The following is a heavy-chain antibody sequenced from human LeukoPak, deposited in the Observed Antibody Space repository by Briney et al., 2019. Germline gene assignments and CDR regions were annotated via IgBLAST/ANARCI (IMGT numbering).Heavy chain of an antibody. V-gene: IGHV4-59*01. CDR3: ASNTGTVFDY. CDR1: GDFITAYY. D-gene: IGHD1-7*01. Sequence: SETLSLTCIVSGDFITAYYWNWIRQPPGKGLEWIGYVYYSGSTEYDPSLRSRVTISLDMSKHQFSLNLTSVTAADTAVYYCASNTGTVFDYWGQGARVTVSS. CDR2: VYYSGST. J-gene: IGHJ4*02.